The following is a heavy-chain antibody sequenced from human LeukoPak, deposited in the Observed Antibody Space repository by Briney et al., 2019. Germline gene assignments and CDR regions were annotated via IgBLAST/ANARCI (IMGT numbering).Heavy chain of an antibody. J-gene: IGHJ4*02. CDR1: GFTFSTYA. CDR3: VKDQSGSGSW. CDR2: ITSDGGST. V-gene: IGHV3-64D*06. Sequence: QAWGSLRLSCSASGFTFSTYAMHWVRQAPGKGLEYVSSITSDGGSTYYADSVKGRFTISRDNSKNTLYLQVNSLRPGDTAVYYCVKDQSGSGSWWGQGTLVTVSS. D-gene: IGHD3-10*01.